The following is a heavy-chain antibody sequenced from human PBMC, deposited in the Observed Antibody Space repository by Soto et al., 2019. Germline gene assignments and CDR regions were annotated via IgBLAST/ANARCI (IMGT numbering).Heavy chain of an antibody. V-gene: IGHV1-69*01. D-gene: IGHD2-2*01. CDR2: IIPIFGTA. J-gene: IGHJ6*02. CDR3: ASRHCSSTSCYGARWEIHDYYGMDV. CDR1: GGTFSSYA. Sequence: QVQLVQSGAEVKKPGSSVKVSCKASGGTFSSYAISWVRQAPGQGLEWMGGIIPIFGTANYAQKFQGRVTVTADESTSTAYMELSSLRAEDTAVYYCASRHCSSTSCYGARWEIHDYYGMDVWGQVTTVSVSS.